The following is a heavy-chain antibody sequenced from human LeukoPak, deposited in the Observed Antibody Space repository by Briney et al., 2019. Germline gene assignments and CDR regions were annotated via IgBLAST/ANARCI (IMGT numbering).Heavy chain of an antibody. CDR1: NGSFNAYY. J-gene: IGHJ4*02. Sequence: SKTLSLTCAVSNGSFNAYYWSWIRQSPGKGLEWIGEVNHSGSTNYNPSLKGRITISADTSKSHFSLELTSVTAADTSVYYCAISGWSYQKRTDSWGQGTLVTVSS. V-gene: IGHV4-34*01. D-gene: IGHD2-15*01. CDR3: AISGWSYQKRTDS. CDR2: VNHSGST.